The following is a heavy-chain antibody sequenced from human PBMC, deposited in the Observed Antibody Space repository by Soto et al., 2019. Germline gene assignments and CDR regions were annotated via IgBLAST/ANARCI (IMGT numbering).Heavy chain of an antibody. CDR1: GYTFTSYY. J-gene: IGHJ6*02. V-gene: IGHV1-46*01. D-gene: IGHD6-13*01. CDR2: INPSGGST. CDR3: ARGFVGGGSWYDYYYYYGMDV. Sequence: GASVKVSCKASGYTFTSYYMHWVRQAPGQGLEWMGIINPSGGSTSYAQKFQGRVTMTRDTSTSTVYMELSSLRSEDTAVYYCARGFVGGGSWYDYYYYYGMDVWGQGTTVTVSS.